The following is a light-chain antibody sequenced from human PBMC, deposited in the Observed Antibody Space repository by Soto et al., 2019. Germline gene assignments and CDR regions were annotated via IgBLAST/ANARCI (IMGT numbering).Light chain of an antibody. CDR2: GNN. V-gene: IGLV1-40*01. Sequence: QSVLTQPPSVSGTPGQRVAIPCTGSSSNIGADFDVHWYQQVPGTAPKLLIYGNNNRPAGVPDRFSGSKSGTSASLAITGLQAEDEADYYCQSYDRSLSAVFGGGTKVTVL. CDR1: SSNIGADFD. J-gene: IGLJ2*01. CDR3: QSYDRSLSAV.